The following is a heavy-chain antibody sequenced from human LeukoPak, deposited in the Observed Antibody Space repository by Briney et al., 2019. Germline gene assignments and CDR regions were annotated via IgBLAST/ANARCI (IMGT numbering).Heavy chain of an antibody. CDR2: IYYSGST. V-gene: IGHV4-39*07. D-gene: IGHD3-3*01. Sequence: PSETLSLTCTVSGGSISSSSYYWGWIRQPPGTGLEWIGSIYYSGSTYYNPSLKSRVTISVDTSKNQFSLKLSSVTAADTAVYYCARGQYYDFWSGYLFDYWGQGTLVTVSS. J-gene: IGHJ4*02. CDR1: GGSISSSSYY. CDR3: ARGQYYDFWSGYLFDY.